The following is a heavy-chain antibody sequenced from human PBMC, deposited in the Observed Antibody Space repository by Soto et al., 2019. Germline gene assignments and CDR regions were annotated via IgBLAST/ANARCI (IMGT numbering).Heavy chain of an antibody. CDR2: IWYDGSNK. D-gene: IGHD3-22*01. CDR3: ARGGLPGSVPDSSGYPGDYYYYGMDV. Sequence: GGSLRLSCAASGFTFSSYGMHWVRQAPGKGLEWVAVIWYDGSNKYYADSVKGRFTISRDNSKNTLYLQMNSLRAEDTAVYYCARGGLPGSVPDSSGYPGDYYYYGMDVWGQGTTVTVSS. J-gene: IGHJ6*02. V-gene: IGHV3-33*01. CDR1: GFTFSSYG.